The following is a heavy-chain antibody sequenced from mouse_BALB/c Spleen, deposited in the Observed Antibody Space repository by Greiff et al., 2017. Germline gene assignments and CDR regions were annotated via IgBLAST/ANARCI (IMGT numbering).Heavy chain of an antibody. J-gene: IGHJ4*01. CDR2: IWGDGST. D-gene: IGHD2-4*01. CDR3: AREGDYDVDAMDY. CDR1: GFSLTGYG. Sequence: VMLVESGPGLVAPSQSLSITCTVSGFSLTGYGVNWVRQPPGKGLEWLGMIWGDGSTDYNSALKSRLSISKDNSKSQVFLKMNSLQTDDTARYYCAREGDYDVDAMDYWGQGTSVTVSS. V-gene: IGHV2-6-7*01.